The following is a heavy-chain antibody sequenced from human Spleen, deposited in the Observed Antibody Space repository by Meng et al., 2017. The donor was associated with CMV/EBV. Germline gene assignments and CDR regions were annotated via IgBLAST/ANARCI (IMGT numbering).Heavy chain of an antibody. CDR3: AKDSLRVSSYFDY. CDR2: IRYDGTNK. Sequence: GESLKISCAASGFTFSSYAMSWVRQAPGKGLEWVAFIRYDGTNKYYADSVKGRLSVSRDNSKNTVYLQMNSLRVEDTAVYYCAKDSLRVSSYFDYWGQGTLVTVSS. D-gene: IGHD3-10*01. J-gene: IGHJ4*02. V-gene: IGHV3-30*02. CDR1: GFTFSSYA.